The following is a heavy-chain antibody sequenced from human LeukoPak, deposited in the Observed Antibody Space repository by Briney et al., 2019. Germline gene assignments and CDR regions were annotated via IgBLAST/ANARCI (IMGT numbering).Heavy chain of an antibody. CDR3: ATSGSPQGYYFDY. J-gene: IGHJ4*02. CDR2: INPNSGGT. D-gene: IGHD2-15*01. CDR1: GGSFSSHS. Sequence: GASVKVSCKASGGSFSSHSISWVRQAPGQGLEWMGWINPNSGGTNYAQKFQGRVTMTRDTSISTAYMELSRLRSDDTAVYYCATSGSPQGYYFDYWGQGTLVTVSS. V-gene: IGHV1-2*02.